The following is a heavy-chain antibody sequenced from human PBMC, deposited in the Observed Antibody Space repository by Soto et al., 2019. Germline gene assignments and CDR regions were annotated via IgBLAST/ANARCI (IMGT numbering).Heavy chain of an antibody. V-gene: IGHV1-69*06. J-gene: IGHJ6*02. CDR2: IIPIFGTA. Sequence: SVKVSCKASGGTFSSYAISWVRQAPGQGLEWMGGIIPIFGTANYAQKFQGRVTITADKSTSTAYMELSSLRSEDTAVYYCARASITMVRGVTIYYYYGMDVWGQGTTVTVSS. D-gene: IGHD3-10*01. CDR3: ARASITMVRGVTIYYYYGMDV. CDR1: GGTFSSYA.